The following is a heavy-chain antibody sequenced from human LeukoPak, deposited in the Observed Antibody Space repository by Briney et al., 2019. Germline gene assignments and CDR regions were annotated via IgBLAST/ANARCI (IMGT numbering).Heavy chain of an antibody. CDR1: GGSITSYY. D-gene: IGHD3-16*01. J-gene: IGHJ4*02. CDR3: AREPRLGGFDY. Sequence: SETLSLTCTVSGGSITSYYWSWIRQSAGKGLEWIGRIYITGSTTYNPSLKSRVTMSLDTSKNQLSLKLSSVTAADTAVYYCAREPRLGGFDYWGQGTLVTASS. CDR2: IYITGST. V-gene: IGHV4-4*07.